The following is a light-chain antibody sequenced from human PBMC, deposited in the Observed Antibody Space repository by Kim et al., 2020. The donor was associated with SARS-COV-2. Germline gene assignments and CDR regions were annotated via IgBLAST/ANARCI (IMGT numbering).Light chain of an antibody. Sequence: SPGERATLSCRASQSVTSNLAWYQQRHGQAPRLLIYGASTRASGITARFSGSGCGTEFTLTISSLQSEDSAMYYCQQYDNWPPLTFGGGTKVDIK. CDR2: GAS. V-gene: IGKV3-15*01. CDR3: QQYDNWPPLT. CDR1: QSVTSN. J-gene: IGKJ4*01.